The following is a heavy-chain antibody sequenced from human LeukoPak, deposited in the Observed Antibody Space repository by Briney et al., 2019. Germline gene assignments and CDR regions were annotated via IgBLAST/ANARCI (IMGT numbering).Heavy chain of an antibody. Sequence: PGGSLRLSCAASGFTFSSYWMSWVRQAPGKGLEWVANIKQDGSEKYYVDSVKGRFTISRDNAKNSLYLQMNSLRAEDTAVYYCARGATGLRDYFDYWGQGTLVTVSS. CDR1: GFTFSSYW. V-gene: IGHV3-7*04. CDR3: ARGATGLRDYFDY. D-gene: IGHD3-9*01. CDR2: IKQDGSEK. J-gene: IGHJ4*02.